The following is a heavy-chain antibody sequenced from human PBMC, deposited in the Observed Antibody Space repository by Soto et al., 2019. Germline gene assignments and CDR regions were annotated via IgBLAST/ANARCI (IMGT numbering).Heavy chain of an antibody. Sequence: QVQLQQWGAGLLKPSETLSLTCAVYGGSFSGYYWSWIRQPPGKGLEWIGEIDHTGSTNYNPSLKRRVPILVDTSKKQFSLKLTSVTAADTAVYYCARRGGGSYPFYFDYWGQGALVTVSS. J-gene: IGHJ4*01. CDR1: GGSFSGYY. V-gene: IGHV4-34*01. CDR3: ARRGGGSYPFYFDY. D-gene: IGHD1-26*01. CDR2: IDHTGST.